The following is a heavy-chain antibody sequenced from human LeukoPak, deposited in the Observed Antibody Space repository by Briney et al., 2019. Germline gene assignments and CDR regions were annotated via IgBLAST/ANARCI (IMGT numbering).Heavy chain of an antibody. CDR2: IYTSGST. D-gene: IGHD5-24*01. J-gene: IGHJ4*02. V-gene: IGHV4-61*02. CDR3: ARDDGYNYLDY. Sequence: SETLSLTCTVSGGSISSGSYYWSWIRQPAGKGLEWIGRIYTSGSTNYNPSLKSRVTISVDTSKDQFSLKLSSVTAADTAVYYCARDDGYNYLDYWGQGTLVTVSS. CDR1: GGSISSGSYY.